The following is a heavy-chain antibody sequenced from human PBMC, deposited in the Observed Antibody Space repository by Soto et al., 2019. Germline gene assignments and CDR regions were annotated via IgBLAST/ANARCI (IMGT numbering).Heavy chain of an antibody. CDR1: WVSVSINY. D-gene: IGHD3-10*01. Sequence: ELQLVESGGGFIHPGGSLRLSCVGSWVSVSINYMAWVRQAPRKGLEWFAVMYSDGRTDYADSVKGRFTISRDVSKNTLYFQMNRLRAEDTAVYYCARYYGAGSYFFDHWGQGALVTVSS. CDR2: MYSDGRT. J-gene: IGHJ4*02. CDR3: ARYYGAGSYFFDH. V-gene: IGHV3-53*01.